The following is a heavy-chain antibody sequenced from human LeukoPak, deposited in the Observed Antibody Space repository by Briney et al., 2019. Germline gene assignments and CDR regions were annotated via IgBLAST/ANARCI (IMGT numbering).Heavy chain of an antibody. CDR1: GGTFSSYA. CDR2: IIPIFGTA. CDR3: ARGGNGYNDYYYYYMDV. Sequence: ASVKVSCKASGGTFSSYAISWVRQAPGQGLEWMGGIIPIFGTANYAQKFQGRVTITTDESTSTAYMELSSLRSEDTAMYYCARGGNGYNDYYYYYMDVWGKGTTVTVSS. D-gene: IGHD5-24*01. V-gene: IGHV1-69*05. J-gene: IGHJ6*03.